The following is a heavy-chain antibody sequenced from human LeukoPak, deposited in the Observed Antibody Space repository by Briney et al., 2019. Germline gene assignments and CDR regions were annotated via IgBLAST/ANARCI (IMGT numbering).Heavy chain of an antibody. V-gene: IGHV4-30-4*08. CDR2: IYYSGST. D-gene: IGHD3-10*01. J-gene: IGHJ3*02. CDR3: ARLQFGSGGTYGFDI. CDR1: GDSISSGDYY. Sequence: SETLSLTCTVSGDSISSGDYYWSWIRQAPGKGLEWIGYIYYSGSTYYNPSLKSRVTISVDMSKKQFSLKLSSVTAADTAVYYCARLQFGSGGTYGFDIWGQGTMVTVSS.